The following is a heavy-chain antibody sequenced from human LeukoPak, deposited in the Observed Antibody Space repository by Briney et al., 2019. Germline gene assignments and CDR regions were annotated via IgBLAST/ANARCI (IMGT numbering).Heavy chain of an antibody. J-gene: IGHJ6*02. V-gene: IGHV3-23*01. D-gene: IGHD3-22*01. Sequence: PGRSLRLSCAASGFTFASFAMTWVRQAPGKGLEWFSAISGSGGSTYYADSVKGRFTISRDNYKNTLYPQMNSLRAEDTAVYYCARDSGIYDSSGYYGLSYYGMDVWGQGTTVTVSS. CDR1: GFTFASFA. CDR2: ISGSGGST. CDR3: ARDSGIYDSSGYYGLSYYGMDV.